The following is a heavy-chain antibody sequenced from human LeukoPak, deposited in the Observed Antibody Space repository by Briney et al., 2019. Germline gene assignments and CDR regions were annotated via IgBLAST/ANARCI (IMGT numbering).Heavy chain of an antibody. J-gene: IGHJ6*02. Sequence: GALRLSCAASGFTFSSYAMHWVRQAPGKGLEWVAVISYDGSNKYYADSVKGRFTISRDNSKNTLYLQMNSLRAEDTAVYYCAKVTNPYYYYGMDVWGQGTTVTVSS. V-gene: IGHV3-30*04. CDR1: GFTFSSYA. CDR2: ISYDGSNK. D-gene: IGHD4-11*01. CDR3: AKVTNPYYYYGMDV.